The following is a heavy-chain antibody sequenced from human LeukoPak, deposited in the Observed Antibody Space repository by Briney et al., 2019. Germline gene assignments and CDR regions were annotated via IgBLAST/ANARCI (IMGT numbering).Heavy chain of an antibody. Sequence: GGSLRLSCVVSGFTFSSYAMHWVRQAPGKGLEWVAVISYDGSNKYYADSVKGRFTISRDNSKNTLYLQMNSLRAEDTAVYYCARDRPYFDYWGQGTLVTVSS. CDR2: ISYDGSNK. V-gene: IGHV3-30-3*01. J-gene: IGHJ4*02. CDR3: ARDRPYFDY. CDR1: GFTFSSYA.